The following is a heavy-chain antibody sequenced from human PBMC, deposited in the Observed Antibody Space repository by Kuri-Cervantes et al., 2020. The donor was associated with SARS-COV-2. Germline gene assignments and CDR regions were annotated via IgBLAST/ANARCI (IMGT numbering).Heavy chain of an antibody. Sequence: GGSLRLSCAACGFTFSSYDMHWVRQATGKGLEWVSVIYSGGSTYYADSVKGRFTISRDNSKNTLYLQMYSLRAEDTAVYYCVGETDTAMAFFDYWGQGTLVTVSS. V-gene: IGHV3-66*02. D-gene: IGHD5-18*01. CDR2: IYSGGST. CDR3: VGETDTAMAFFDY. CDR1: GFTFSSYD. J-gene: IGHJ4*02.